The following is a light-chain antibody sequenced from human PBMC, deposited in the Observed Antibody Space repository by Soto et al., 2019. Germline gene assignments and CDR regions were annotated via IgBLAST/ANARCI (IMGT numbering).Light chain of an antibody. J-gene: IGKJ2*01. Sequence: EIVLTQSPGTLSLSPGERATLSCRASQSVDSTYLAWYQQKPGQAPRLLIYGASSRATGIPDRFSGSGSGTDFTLTVSRLEPEDFAVYYCQHYGSSMYTFGQGTKVEI. CDR3: QHYGSSMYT. CDR1: QSVDSTY. V-gene: IGKV3-20*01. CDR2: GAS.